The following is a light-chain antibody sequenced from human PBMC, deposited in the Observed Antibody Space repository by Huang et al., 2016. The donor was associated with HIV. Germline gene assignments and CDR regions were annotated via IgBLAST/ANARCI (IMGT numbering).Light chain of an antibody. V-gene: IGKV3-15*01. CDR1: KNINNK. CDR3: QQYNDWPPYT. J-gene: IGKJ2*01. CDR2: GAS. Sequence: ERVMTQSPVTLSVSPGERATLSCRASKNINNKLAWYQQKPGQAPRLLIYGASTRATGIPARFSGSGSGTEFTLTITSLQSEDFAVYYCQQYNDWPPYTFGQGTKLEI.